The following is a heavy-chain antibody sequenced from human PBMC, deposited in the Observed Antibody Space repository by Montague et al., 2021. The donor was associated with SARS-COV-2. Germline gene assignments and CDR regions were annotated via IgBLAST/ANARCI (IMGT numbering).Heavy chain of an antibody. CDR3: ARWDPQTLTVISLRGKSANDY. D-gene: IGHD4-11*01. Sequence: SETLSLTCAVYGESFSGFFWGWIRQPPGKGLEWIAEINDRGVTNYNYNPSLGSRVTISADTSRNQFSLKLRSVTAADTAVYYCARWDPQTLTVISLRGKSANDYWGQGTLVTVPS. V-gene: IGHV4-34*01. CDR1: GESFSGFF. J-gene: IGHJ4*02. CDR2: INDRGVTNY.